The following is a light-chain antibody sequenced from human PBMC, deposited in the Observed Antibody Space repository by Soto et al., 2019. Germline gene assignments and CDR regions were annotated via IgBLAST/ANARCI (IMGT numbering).Light chain of an antibody. CDR2: AVS. V-gene: IGLV2-8*01. CDR1: SSDVGGYKY. CDR3: SSYAGGNNYV. J-gene: IGLJ1*01. Sequence: QSALTQPPSASGSPGQSVTISCTGTSSDVGGYKYVSWYQQYPGKAPKLMIYAVSKRPSGVPDRFSGSKSGNTASLTVSGLQAEDEADYYCSSYAGGNNYVFGTVTKVTVL.